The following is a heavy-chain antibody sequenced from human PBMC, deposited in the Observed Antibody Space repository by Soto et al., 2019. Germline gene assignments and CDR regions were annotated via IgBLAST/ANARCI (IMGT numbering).Heavy chain of an antibody. Sequence: PVGSLRLSCTASGFTFGDYAMSWFRQAPGKGLEWVGFIRSKAYGGTTEYAASVKGRFTISRDDSKSIAYLQMNSLKTEDTAVYYCTRRDYCTNGVCYRGFSDYWGQGTLVTVSS. CDR2: IRSKAYGGTT. CDR1: GFTFGDYA. V-gene: IGHV3-49*03. CDR3: TRRDYCTNGVCYRGFSDY. D-gene: IGHD2-8*01. J-gene: IGHJ4*02.